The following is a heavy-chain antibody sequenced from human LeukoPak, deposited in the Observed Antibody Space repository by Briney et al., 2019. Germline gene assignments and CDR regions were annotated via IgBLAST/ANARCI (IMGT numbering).Heavy chain of an antibody. J-gene: IGHJ3*02. Sequence: GGSLRLSCAASGFTFNIYGMSWVRQAPGKGLEGVSGITGNGGSTYYADSGKGRFTISRDNSRNKLYLQMNSLRAEDTAVYYCAGYCSSTSCYLSPGAFDIWGQGTMVTVSS. CDR2: ITGNGGST. D-gene: IGHD2-2*01. CDR1: GFTFNIYG. V-gene: IGHV3-23*01. CDR3: AGYCSSTSCYLSPGAFDI.